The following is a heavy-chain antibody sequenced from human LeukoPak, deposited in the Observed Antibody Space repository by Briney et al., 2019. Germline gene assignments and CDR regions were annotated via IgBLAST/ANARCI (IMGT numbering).Heavy chain of an antibody. D-gene: IGHD2-15*01. CDR3: ARDRPTGASRVFVVQ. V-gene: IGHV3-21*01. CDR2: MSSGGTYI. CDR1: GFTFSNHA. J-gene: IGHJ4*02. Sequence: GGSLRLSCTASGFTFSNHAMTWVRQAPGKGLEWVSSMSSGGTYIYYADSVRGRFTISRDNAKNSLYLVMNSLRAEDAATYYCARDRPTGASRVFVVQWGQGTLVTVSS.